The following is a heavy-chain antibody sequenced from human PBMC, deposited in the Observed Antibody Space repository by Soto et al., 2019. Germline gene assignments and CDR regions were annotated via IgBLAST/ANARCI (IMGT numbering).Heavy chain of an antibody. CDR3: VRSLEGPR. CDR2: IKQDGSER. CDR1: GLTFSSFW. D-gene: IGHD1-1*01. Sequence: EVQLVESGGGLVQPGGSLRLSCAATGLTFSSFWMGWVRQAPGKGLEGVANIKQDGSERYLVDSVEGRFTTSRYNAQNSLYLHINSLRAADTPRKYCVRSLEGPRWGQATMVIVSS. V-gene: IGHV3-7*05. J-gene: IGHJ4*02.